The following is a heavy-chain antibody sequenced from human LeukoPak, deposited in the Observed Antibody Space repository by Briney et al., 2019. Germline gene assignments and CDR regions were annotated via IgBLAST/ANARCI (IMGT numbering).Heavy chain of an antibody. CDR2: ISSSINTT. D-gene: IGHD3-3*01. CDR1: GFTFSSYS. J-gene: IGHJ1*01. CDR3: AGSTLWSGIFQY. V-gene: IGHV3-48*01. Sequence: PGGSLRLSCAASGFTFSSYSMSGVRQAPGKGLEWGSYISSSINTTYYADSERGSFIVSTDNAKNSLYLQSNSLRAEDTAVYYCAGSTLWSGIFQYWGQGTLVTVSS.